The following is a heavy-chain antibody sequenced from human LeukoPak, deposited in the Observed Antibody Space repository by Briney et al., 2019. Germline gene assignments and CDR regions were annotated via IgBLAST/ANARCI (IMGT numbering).Heavy chain of an antibody. CDR2: ISGSGGST. J-gene: IGHJ4*02. Sequence: GGSLRLSCAASGFTFSSYAMNWVRQAPGRGLEWVSAISGSGGSTYYADSVKGRFTISRDNSKNTLYLQMNSLRAEDTAVYYCAKGTAESSGCYEGYFDYWGQGTLVTVSS. CDR3: AKGTAESSGCYEGYFDY. D-gene: IGHD6-25*01. CDR1: GFTFSSYA. V-gene: IGHV3-23*01.